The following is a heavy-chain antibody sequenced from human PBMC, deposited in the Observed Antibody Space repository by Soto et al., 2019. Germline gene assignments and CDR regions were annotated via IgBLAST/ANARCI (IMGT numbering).Heavy chain of an antibody. CDR2: IYAADSDT. CDR3: ARLKITVAGALEY. CDR1: GYTFSSYW. Sequence: GESLKISCKGSGYTFSSYWIAWVRQMPGKGLECMGIIYAADSDTRYSPSFQGQVTISVDKSISTAYLQWSSLKASDSAIYYCARLKITVAGALEYWGQGTLVTVSS. J-gene: IGHJ4*02. D-gene: IGHD6-19*01. V-gene: IGHV5-51*01.